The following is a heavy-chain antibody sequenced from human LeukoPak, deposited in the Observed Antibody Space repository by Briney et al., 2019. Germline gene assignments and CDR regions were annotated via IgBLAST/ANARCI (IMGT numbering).Heavy chain of an antibody. CDR1: VYTFTNYY. CDR2: INPSGGST. Sequence: GASVNVSFKASVYTFTNYYMHWVRQAPGQGLEWMGIINPSGGSTSYAQKFQGRVTMTRDTSTSTVYMELSSLRSEDTAVYYCARDHYDSSGYSSDWGQGTLVTVSS. J-gene: IGHJ4*02. D-gene: IGHD3-22*01. V-gene: IGHV1-46*01. CDR3: ARDHYDSSGYSSD.